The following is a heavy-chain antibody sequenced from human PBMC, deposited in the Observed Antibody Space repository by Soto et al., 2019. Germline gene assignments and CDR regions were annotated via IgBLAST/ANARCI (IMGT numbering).Heavy chain of an antibody. V-gene: IGHV3-30-3*01. Sequence: QVQLVESGGGVVQPGRSLRLSCAASGFTFSSYAMHWVRQAPGKGLEWVAVISDDGSNKYYADSVKGRFTISRDNSKNTLYLQMNCLRAEDTAVYYCARDSAVVVAATQCGMDVWGQGTTVTVSS. CDR1: GFTFSSYA. D-gene: IGHD2-15*01. CDR2: ISDDGSNK. J-gene: IGHJ6*02. CDR3: ARDSAVVVAATQCGMDV.